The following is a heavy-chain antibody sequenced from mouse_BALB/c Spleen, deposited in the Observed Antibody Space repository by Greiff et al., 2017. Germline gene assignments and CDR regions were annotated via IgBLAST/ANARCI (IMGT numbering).Heavy chain of an antibody. CDR1: GDSITSGY. CDR3: ARYYGNYYAMDY. CDR2: ISYSGST. J-gene: IGHJ4*01. D-gene: IGHD2-1*01. Sequence: EVQLVESGPSLVKPSQTLSLTCSVTGDSITSGYWNWFRHFPGNKLEYMGYISYSGSTYYNPSLKSRISITRDTSKNQYYLQLNSVTTEDTATYDCARYYGNYYAMDYWGQGTSVTVAS. V-gene: IGHV3-8*02.